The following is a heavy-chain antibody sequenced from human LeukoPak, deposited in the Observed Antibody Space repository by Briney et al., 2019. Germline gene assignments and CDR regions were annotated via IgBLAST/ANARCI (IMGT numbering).Heavy chain of an antibody. CDR2: IFYSGST. D-gene: IGHD6-19*01. Sequence: SETLSLTCTVSSGSISTSNYYWGWVRQPPGKALEWIGNIFYSGSTYYSPSLKSRVTISLDTSRNQFSLKLNSVTAADTAVYYCASGGWYGYYFDYWGQGTLVTVSS. CDR1: SGSISTSNYY. CDR3: ASGGWYGYYFDY. J-gene: IGHJ4*02. V-gene: IGHV4-39*07.